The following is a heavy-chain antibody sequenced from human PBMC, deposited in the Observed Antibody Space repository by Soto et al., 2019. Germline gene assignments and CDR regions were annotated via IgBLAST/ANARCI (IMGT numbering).Heavy chain of an antibody. J-gene: IGHJ4*02. Sequence: EVQLVESGGGLVQPGGSLRLSCAASGFTFSSYSMNWVRQAPGKGREWVSYINGSSSRIYYADSVKGRFTISRDNAKNSLSLQMNSLRAEDTAVYYCARDLNPRQEMLYALLGYWGQGTLVTVSS. CDR1: GFTFSSYS. V-gene: IGHV3-48*01. CDR3: ARDLNPRQEMLYALLGY. D-gene: IGHD2-8*01. CDR2: INGSSSRI.